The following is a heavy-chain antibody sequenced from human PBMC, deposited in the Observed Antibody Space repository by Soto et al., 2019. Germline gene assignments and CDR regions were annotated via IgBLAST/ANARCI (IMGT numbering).Heavy chain of an antibody. Sequence: QVQLVQSGAEVKKPGSSVKVSCKASGGTLSSYAISWVRQAPGQGLEWMGGIIPIFGTANYAQKFQGRVTITADESTSTAYMELSSLRSEDTAVYYCALGRDIVLMVYAMGPQGLRYWGQGTLVTVSS. CDR2: IIPIFGTA. CDR1: GGTLSSYA. D-gene: IGHD2-8*01. J-gene: IGHJ4*02. V-gene: IGHV1-69*01. CDR3: ALGRDIVLMVYAMGPQGLRY.